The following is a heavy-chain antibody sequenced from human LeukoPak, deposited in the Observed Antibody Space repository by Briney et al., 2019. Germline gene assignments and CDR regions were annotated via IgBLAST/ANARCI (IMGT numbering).Heavy chain of an antibody. J-gene: IGHJ6*02. D-gene: IGHD6-13*01. Sequence: PGGSLRLSCAASGFTFDDYAMHWVRQAPGKGLEWVSLISGDGGSTYYADSVKGRFTISRDNSKNSLYLQMNSLRTEDTALYYCAKDIAPGIAAAGTPVWVQGTTVTVSS. V-gene: IGHV3-43*02. CDR3: AKDIAPGIAAAGTPV. CDR1: GFTFDDYA. CDR2: ISGDGGST.